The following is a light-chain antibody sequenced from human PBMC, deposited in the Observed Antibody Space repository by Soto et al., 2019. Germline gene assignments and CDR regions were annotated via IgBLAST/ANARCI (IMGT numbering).Light chain of an antibody. CDR1: HNISSF. CDR3: QKRGNAPRT. CDR2: SAS. J-gene: IGKJ5*01. Sequence: ENELTQYPPTLSVFGGERDIRARRASHNISSFLAWYQHKPGQAPRLLIYSASSMASVIPARFSGSGSGTDFTLTINSLEPEDFAVYYCQKRGNAPRTFGQGTRLEIK. V-gene: IGKV3-11*01.